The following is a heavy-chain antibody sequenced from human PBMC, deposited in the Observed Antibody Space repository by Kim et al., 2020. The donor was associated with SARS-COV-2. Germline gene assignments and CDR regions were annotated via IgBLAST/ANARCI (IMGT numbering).Heavy chain of an antibody. Sequence: GGSLRLSCAASGFTFSSYSMNWVRQAPGKGLEWVSSISSSSSSYYYAYYADSVKGRFTISTDNAKNSLYLLMNSLRAEDKAVYYCARTGVNDYGGNFDYWGQGTLLTVSS. CDR3: ARTGVNDYGGNFDY. CDR2: ISSSSSSYYYA. D-gene: IGHD4-17*01. CDR1: GFTFSSYS. V-gene: IGHV3-21*01. J-gene: IGHJ4*02.